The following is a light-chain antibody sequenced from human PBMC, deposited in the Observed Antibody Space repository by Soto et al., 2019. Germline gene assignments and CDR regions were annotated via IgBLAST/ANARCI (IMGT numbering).Light chain of an antibody. CDR1: SSDVGGYNS. V-gene: IGLV2-14*03. Sequence: QSALTQPASVSGSPGQSITISCTGTSSDVGGYNSVSWYQQHPGKAPKLIIYEISNRPSGVSTRFSGSKSGNTASLTISGLQAEVEADYYCSSYTSSVTYVFGTGTKLTVL. CDR2: EIS. CDR3: SSYTSSVTYV. J-gene: IGLJ1*01.